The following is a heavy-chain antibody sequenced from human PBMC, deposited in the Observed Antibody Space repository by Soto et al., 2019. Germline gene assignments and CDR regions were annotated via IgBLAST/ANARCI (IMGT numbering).Heavy chain of an antibody. Sequence: SVKGRFTISRDNAKNSLYLQVNSLRDEDTAVYYCARDSSSYYGMDIWGQRTTVTVSS. CDR3: ARDSSSYYGMDI. J-gene: IGHJ6*02. D-gene: IGHD6-6*01. V-gene: IGHV3-48*02.